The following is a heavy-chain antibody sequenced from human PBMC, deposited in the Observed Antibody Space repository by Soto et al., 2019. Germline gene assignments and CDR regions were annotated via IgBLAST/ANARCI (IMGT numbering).Heavy chain of an antibody. J-gene: IGHJ4*02. CDR3: ARRGSGSDYDF. V-gene: IGHV3-23*01. CDR1: GFTFSSYA. Sequence: EVPLLESGGGLVQPGGSLRLSCAASGFTFSSYAMRWVRQAPGKGLEWVSAISGSGGSTYYADSVKGRFTISRDNSKNWVYLQMDSLRAEDTAVYYCARRGSGSDYDFWGPGTLVTVSS. D-gene: IGHD1-26*01. CDR2: ISGSGGST.